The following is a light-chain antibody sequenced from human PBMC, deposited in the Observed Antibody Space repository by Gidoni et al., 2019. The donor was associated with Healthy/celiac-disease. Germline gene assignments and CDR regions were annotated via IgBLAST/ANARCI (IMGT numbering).Light chain of an antibody. CDR3: QQSYSTLWT. CDR2: AAS. CDR1: QSISSY. V-gene: IGKV1-39*01. Sequence: DIQMTQSPSSLSASVGDRVTITCRESQSISSYLNWYHQKPGNAPKLLIYAASSLQSGVPSRFSGSGSGTDFTLTISSLQPEDFATYYCQQSYSTLWTFGQGTKVEIK. J-gene: IGKJ1*01.